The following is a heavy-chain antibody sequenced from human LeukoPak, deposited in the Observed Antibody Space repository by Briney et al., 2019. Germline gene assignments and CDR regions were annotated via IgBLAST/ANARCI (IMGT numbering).Heavy chain of an antibody. CDR1: GFTLSGYW. Sequence: GGSLRLSCAASGFTLSGYWMHWVRQAPGEGLVWVSRIDPDGITTNYADSVKGRFTTSRDNAKKSLYLQMNSLRAEDTAVYYCARVRYYPDAFDIWGQGTMVTVSS. D-gene: IGHD3-10*01. CDR2: IDPDGITT. J-gene: IGHJ3*02. V-gene: IGHV3-74*01. CDR3: ARVRYYPDAFDI.